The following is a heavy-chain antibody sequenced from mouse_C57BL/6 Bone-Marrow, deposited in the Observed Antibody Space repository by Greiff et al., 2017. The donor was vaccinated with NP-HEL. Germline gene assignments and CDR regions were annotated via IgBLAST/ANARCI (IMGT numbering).Heavy chain of an antibody. CDR3: TTEATRFDV. Sequence: EVKLVESGAELVRPGASVKLSCTASGFNIKDDYMHWVKQRPEQGLEWIGWIDPENGDTEYASKFQGKATITADTSSNTAYLQLSSLTSEDTAVYYCTTEATRFDVWGTGTTVTVSS. CDR2: IDPENGDT. J-gene: IGHJ1*03. V-gene: IGHV14-4*01. CDR1: GFNIKDDY.